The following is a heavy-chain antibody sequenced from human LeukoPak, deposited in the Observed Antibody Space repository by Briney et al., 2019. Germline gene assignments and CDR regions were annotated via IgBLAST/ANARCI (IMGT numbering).Heavy chain of an antibody. J-gene: IGHJ4*02. D-gene: IGHD3/OR15-3a*01. CDR1: GFTFSNYC. CDR3: AKHFCTGLDCSLFDS. V-gene: IGHV3-23*01. CDR2: IRSAVDTT. Sequence: GGSLRLSCAASGFTFSNYCVSWVRQAPGKGLEWVSGIRSAVDTTHYADSVKGRFIISRDNSKNTLSLQLNSLRPEDTALYYCAKHFCTGLDCSLFDSWGQGTLVTVSS.